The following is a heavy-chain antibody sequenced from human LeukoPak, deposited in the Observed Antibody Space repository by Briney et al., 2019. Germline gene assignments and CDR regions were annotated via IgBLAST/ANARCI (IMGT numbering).Heavy chain of an antibody. Sequence: KPSETLSLTCTVSGGSISTYYWSWIRQPPGKGLEWIGYIYYSGSTSYNPSLKSPVTISIDTSKSQFSLKLSSVTAADTAVYYCARRPITAYYFDYWGQGSLVTVSS. CDR1: GGSISTYY. V-gene: IGHV4-59*08. CDR3: ARRPITAYYFDY. J-gene: IGHJ4*02. D-gene: IGHD3-10*01. CDR2: IYYSGST.